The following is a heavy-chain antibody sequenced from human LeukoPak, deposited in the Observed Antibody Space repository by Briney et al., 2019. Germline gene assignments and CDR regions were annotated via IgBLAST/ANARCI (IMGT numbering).Heavy chain of an antibody. V-gene: IGHV1-3*03. CDR2: INAGNGNT. D-gene: IGHD2-21*02. Sequence: ASVKVSCKASGYTFTSYAMHWVRQAPGQRLEWMGWINAGNGNTKYSQEFQGRVTITRDTSASTAYMELSSLRSEGMAVYYCARASSGAYCGGDCYAFDYWGQGTLVTVSS. CDR3: ARASSGAYCGGDCYAFDY. J-gene: IGHJ4*02. CDR1: GYTFTSYA.